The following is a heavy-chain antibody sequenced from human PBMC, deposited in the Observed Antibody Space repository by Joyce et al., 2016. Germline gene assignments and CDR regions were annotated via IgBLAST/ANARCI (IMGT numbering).Heavy chain of an antibody. CDR2: INSDGSST. D-gene: IGHD2-15*01. CDR3: TRGSTHAFDI. J-gene: IGHJ3*02. V-gene: IGHV3-74*01. CDR1: GFTFTTYW. Sequence: EVQLVESGGGLVQPGGSLRLSCAASGFTFTTYWMHWVRQSPGKGLVWVSRINSDGSSTSYADSVKGRFTISRDNAKNTLYLQRNSLRADDTAVYYCTRGSTHAFDIWGQGTMVTVSS.